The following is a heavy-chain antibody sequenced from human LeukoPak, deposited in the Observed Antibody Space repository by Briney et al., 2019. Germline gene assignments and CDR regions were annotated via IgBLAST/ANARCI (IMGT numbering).Heavy chain of an antibody. D-gene: IGHD2-2*01. Sequence: GASVKVSCKASGYTFTSYGISWVRQAPGQGLEWMGWISAYNGNTNYAQKLQGRVTMTTDTSTSTAYMELRSLRSDDTAVYYCARDFVRIVPAAISYLHDYGMGVWGQGTTVTVSS. J-gene: IGHJ6*02. V-gene: IGHV1-18*01. CDR3: ARDFVRIVPAAISYLHDYGMGV. CDR2: ISAYNGNT. CDR1: GYTFTSYG.